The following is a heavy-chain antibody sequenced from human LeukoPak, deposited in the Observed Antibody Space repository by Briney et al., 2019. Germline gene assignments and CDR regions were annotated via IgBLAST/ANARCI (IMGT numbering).Heavy chain of an antibody. CDR2: INHSGST. V-gene: IGHV4-34*01. D-gene: IGHD4-23*01. Sequence: PSETLSLTCAVYGGSFSGYYWSWIRQPPGKGLEWIGEINHSGSTNYSPSLKSRVTISVDTSKNQFSLKLSSVTAADTAVYYCARAGGNSPLGYWGQGSLVTVSS. J-gene: IGHJ4*02. CDR1: GGSFSGYY. CDR3: ARAGGNSPLGY.